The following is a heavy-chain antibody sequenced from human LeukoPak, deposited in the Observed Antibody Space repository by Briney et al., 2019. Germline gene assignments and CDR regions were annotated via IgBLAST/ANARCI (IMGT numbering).Heavy chain of an antibody. Sequence: SETLSLTCTVSGGSISSYYWSWIRQPPGKGLEWIGYIYYSGSTNYNPSLKSRFTISVDTSKNQFSLKLSSVTAADTAVYYCARMTMVVTRSTYYYYYYYMDVWGKGTTVTVSS. CDR1: GGSISSYY. J-gene: IGHJ6*03. D-gene: IGHD4-23*01. CDR2: IYYSGST. CDR3: ARMTMVVTRSTYYYYYYYMDV. V-gene: IGHV4-59*01.